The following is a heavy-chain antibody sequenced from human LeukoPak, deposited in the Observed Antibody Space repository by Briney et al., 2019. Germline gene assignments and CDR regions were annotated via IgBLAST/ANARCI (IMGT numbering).Heavy chain of an antibody. D-gene: IGHD2-8*01. V-gene: IGHV3-21*01. CDR1: GFTFSSYS. CDR3: ARGHCTNGVCYGGSHPTFIDY. CDR2: ISSSSYI. J-gene: IGHJ4*02. Sequence: PGGSLRLSCAASGFTFSSYSMNWVRQAPGKGLEWVSSISSSSYIYYADSVKGRFTISRDNAKNSLYLQMNSLRAEDTAVYYCARGHCTNGVCYGGSHPTFIDYWGQGTLVTVSS.